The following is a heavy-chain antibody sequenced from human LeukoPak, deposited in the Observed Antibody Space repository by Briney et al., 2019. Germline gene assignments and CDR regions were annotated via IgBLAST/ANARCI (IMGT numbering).Heavy chain of an antibody. CDR3: ARDPVQLERAGYFDY. CDR2: IIPIFGTA. J-gene: IGHJ4*02. Sequence: SVKVSCKASGGTFSSYAISWVRQAPRQGLEWMGGIIPIFGTANYAQKFQGRVTITADESTSTAYMELSSLRSEDTAVYYCARDPVQLERAGYFDYWGQGTLVTVSS. CDR1: GGTFSSYA. V-gene: IGHV1-69*13. D-gene: IGHD1-1*01.